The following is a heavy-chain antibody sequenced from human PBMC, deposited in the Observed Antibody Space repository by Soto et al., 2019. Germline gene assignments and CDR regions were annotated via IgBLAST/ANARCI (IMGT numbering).Heavy chain of an antibody. J-gene: IGHJ1*01. CDR1: GFTFSSYA. CDR3: AKDNSYYYDSSGYSYGY. Sequence: PGGSLRLSCAASGFTFSSYAMSWVRQAPGKGLEWVSAISGSGGSTYYADSVKGRFTISRDNSKNTLYLQMNSLRAEDTAVYYCAKDNSYYYDSSGYSYGYWGQGTLVTVSS. D-gene: IGHD3-22*01. CDR2: ISGSGGST. V-gene: IGHV3-23*01.